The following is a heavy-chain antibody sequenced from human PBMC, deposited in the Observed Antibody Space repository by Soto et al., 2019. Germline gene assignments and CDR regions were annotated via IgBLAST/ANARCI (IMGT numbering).Heavy chain of an antibody. CDR3: ARGSLETRGIDY. V-gene: IGHV3-74*01. CDR2: ISPEGTKR. D-gene: IGHD1-20*01. J-gene: IGHJ4*02. Sequence: GGSLRLSCAATGFTINNYWMHWVRQAPGKGPMCVSVISPEGTKRTYADSVKGRFTISRDNAKNTLYLQMERLGAEDTAVYFCARGSLETRGIDYWGQGILVTVSS. CDR1: GFTINNYW.